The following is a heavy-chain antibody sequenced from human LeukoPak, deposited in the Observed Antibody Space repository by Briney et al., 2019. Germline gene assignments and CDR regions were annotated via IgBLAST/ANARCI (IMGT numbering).Heavy chain of an antibody. CDR3: ARDYPTMGRGTIFPRAFFHGIDG. Sequence: ASVKVSCKASGYTFTSYGISWVRQAPGQGLEWMGWISAYNGNTNYAQKLQGRVTMTTDTSTSTAYMELRSLSADDTAVYYCARDYPTMGRGTIFPRAFFHGIDGWGQGTTVTVSS. J-gene: IGHJ6*02. CDR1: GYTFTSYG. D-gene: IGHD3-10*01. V-gene: IGHV1-18*01. CDR2: ISAYNGNT.